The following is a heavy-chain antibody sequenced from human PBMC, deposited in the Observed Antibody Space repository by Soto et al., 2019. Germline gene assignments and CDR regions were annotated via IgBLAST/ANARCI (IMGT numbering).Heavy chain of an antibody. D-gene: IGHD2-2*01. CDR2: INAGNGNT. CDR3: AREKLIVPALVP. J-gene: IGHJ5*02. V-gene: IGHV1-3*01. CDR1: GYTFTSYA. Sequence: ASVKVSCKASGYTFTSYAMHWVRQAPGQRLEWMGWINAGNGNTKYSQKFQGRVTITRDTSASTAYMELSSLRSEDTAVYYCAREKLIVPALVPWGQGTLVTVSS.